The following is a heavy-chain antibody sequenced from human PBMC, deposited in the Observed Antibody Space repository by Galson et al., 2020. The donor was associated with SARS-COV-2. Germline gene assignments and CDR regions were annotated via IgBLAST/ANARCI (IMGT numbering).Heavy chain of an antibody. CDR2: ISAYNCNT. Sequence: ASVKVSCKASGYTFTSYGISWVRQVPGQGLEWMGLISAYNCNTNYAQKLQGRVTITTDTSKSTAYMELRSLRSDDTAVYYCARGGLRVLEWLLALDYWGQGTLVTVTS. V-gene: IGHV1-18*01. J-gene: IGHJ4*02. D-gene: IGHD3-3*01. CDR3: ARGGLRVLEWLLALDY. CDR1: GYTFTSYG.